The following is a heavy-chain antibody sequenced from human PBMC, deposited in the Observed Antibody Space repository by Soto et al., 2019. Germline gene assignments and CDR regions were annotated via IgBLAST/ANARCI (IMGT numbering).Heavy chain of an antibody. CDR2: INPNNSDT. D-gene: IGHD2-2*01. CDR3: ARLRGSTSTRFDP. J-gene: IGHJ5*02. Sequence: GASVKVSCKASGYTFTGYYMHWVRQAPGQGLEWMGWINPNNSDTNYAQKFQGRVTMTRDTSISTAYMELSRLRSDDTAVYYCARLRGSTSTRFDPWGQGTLVTVSS. V-gene: IGHV1-2*02. CDR1: GYTFTGYY.